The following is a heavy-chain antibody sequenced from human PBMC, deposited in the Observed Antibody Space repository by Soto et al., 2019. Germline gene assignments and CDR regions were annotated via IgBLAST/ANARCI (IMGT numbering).Heavy chain of an antibody. V-gene: IGHV1-58*01. J-gene: IGHJ4*02. CDR3: AADTGAYSGYEFAS. Sequence: QMQLVQSGPEVKKPGTSVQVSCKASGFTFTNSAVQWVRQARGQRLEWIGWIVVGSGNTDYAQKFQERVTITRDMSTSTAYMELSSLRSEDTAVYYCAADTGAYSGYEFASWGQGTLVTVSS. CDR2: IVVGSGNT. CDR1: GFTFTNSA. D-gene: IGHD5-12*01.